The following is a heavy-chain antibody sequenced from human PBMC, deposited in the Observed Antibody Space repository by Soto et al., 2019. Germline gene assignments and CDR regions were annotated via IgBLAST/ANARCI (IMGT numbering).Heavy chain of an antibody. D-gene: IGHD5-12*01. CDR1: GFTFSGSA. V-gene: IGHV3-73*02. CDR2: IRSKANSYAT. J-gene: IGHJ4*02. CDR3: TRANGYGDY. Sequence: EVQLVESGGGLVQPGGSLKLSCAASGFTFSGSAMHWVRQASGKGLEWVGRIRSKANSYATAYAASVKGRFTISRDDSKNTAYLQMNSLKTEDTAVYYCTRANGYGDYWGQGTLVTVSS.